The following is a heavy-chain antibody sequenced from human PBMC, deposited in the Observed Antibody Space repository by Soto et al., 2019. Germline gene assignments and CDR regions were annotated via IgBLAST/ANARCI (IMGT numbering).Heavy chain of an antibody. CDR3: AKDREQWGAFDI. V-gene: IGHV3-23*01. CDR2: ISGSSDST. CDR1: GFTFRNYA. D-gene: IGHD2-8*01. Sequence: EVQLLESGGGLVQPGGSLRLSCGASGFTFRNYAVTWVRQALGKGLEWVLTISGSSDSTYYAYSVKGRFTISRDNSKNTPYLRMNSLRAEDTAIYYRAKDREQWGAFDIWGQGTMVAVSS. J-gene: IGHJ3*02.